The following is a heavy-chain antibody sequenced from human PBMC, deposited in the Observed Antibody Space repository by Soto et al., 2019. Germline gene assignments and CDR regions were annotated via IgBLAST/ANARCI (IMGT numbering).Heavy chain of an antibody. Sequence: ASVKVSCKASGGTFSSYAISWVRQAPGQGLEWLGGIIPIFRTANYAQKFQGRVTITADESTSTAYMELSSLRSEDTAVYYCGRATSGTTTRNYYYGLDVWGQGTTVTVSS. CDR2: IIPIFRTA. D-gene: IGHD1-1*01. V-gene: IGHV1-69*13. CDR3: GRATSGTTTRNYYYGLDV. CDR1: GGTFSSYA. J-gene: IGHJ6*02.